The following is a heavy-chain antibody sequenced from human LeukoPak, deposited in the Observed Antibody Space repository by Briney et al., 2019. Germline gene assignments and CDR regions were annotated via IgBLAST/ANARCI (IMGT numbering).Heavy chain of an antibody. D-gene: IGHD7-27*01. V-gene: IGHV3-23*01. Sequence: SGGSLRLSCTASGFTFSSYTMTWVRQAPGKGLKWVSTITTGDGNTYYADSVKGRFTISRDNAENSLYLQMNSLRAEDTAVYYCAKKTESTGEAFDYWGQGTQVTVSS. CDR3: AKKTESTGEAFDY. CDR1: GFTFSSYT. J-gene: IGHJ4*02. CDR2: ITTGDGNT.